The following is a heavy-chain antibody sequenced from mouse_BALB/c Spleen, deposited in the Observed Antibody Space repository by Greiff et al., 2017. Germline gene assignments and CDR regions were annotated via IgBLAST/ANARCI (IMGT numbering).Heavy chain of an antibody. CDR3: ARRVRRGGYAMDY. CDR2: INPNNGGT. J-gene: IGHJ4*01. V-gene: IGHV1-18*01. D-gene: IGHD2-14*01. CDR1: GYTFTDYN. Sequence: VQLQQSGPELVKPGASVKIPCKASGYTFTDYNMDWVKQSHGKSLEWIGDINPNNGGTIYNQKFKGKATLTVDKSSSTAYMELRSLTSEDTADYYCARRVRRGGYAMDYWGQGTSVTVSS.